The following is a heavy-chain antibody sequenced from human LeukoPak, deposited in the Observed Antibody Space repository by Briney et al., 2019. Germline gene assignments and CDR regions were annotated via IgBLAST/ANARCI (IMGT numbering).Heavy chain of an antibody. V-gene: IGHV5-10-1*01. CDR1: GYSFTDYW. CDR3: ARTRSGGYYNPYYFDY. Sequence: GESLKISCKASGYSFTDYWISWVRQMPGKGLEWMGRIDPSDSYTNYSPSFRGHVTISSDMSINTAYLQWSSLEASDTAIYCCARTRSGGYYNPYYFDYWGQGSLVTVSS. CDR2: IDPSDSYT. J-gene: IGHJ4*02. D-gene: IGHD3-10*01.